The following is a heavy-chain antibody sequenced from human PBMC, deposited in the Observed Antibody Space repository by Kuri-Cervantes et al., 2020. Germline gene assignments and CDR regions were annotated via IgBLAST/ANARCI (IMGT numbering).Heavy chain of an antibody. D-gene: IGHD3-16*01. V-gene: IGHV1-18*01. CDR2: ITTYNGDT. CDR1: GYTFTNFG. Sequence: ASVKVSCKASGYTFTNFGFSWVRQAPGQGLEWIGWITTYNGDTDYAHKFQGRVTLTTDTSTTTAHMELSSLRSEDTAVYYCARGGLGFGGGGWFDPWGQGTLVTVSS. CDR3: ARGGLGFGGGGWFDP. J-gene: IGHJ5*02.